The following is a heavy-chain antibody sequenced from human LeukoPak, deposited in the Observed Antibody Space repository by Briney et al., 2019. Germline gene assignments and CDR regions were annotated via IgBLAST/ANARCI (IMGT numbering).Heavy chain of an antibody. CDR1: GFTFSSYS. Sequence: PGGSLRLSCAASGFTFSSYSMNWARQAPGKGLEWVSSISSSSIRIYYADSVKGRFTVSRDNAKNSLFLQMNSLRAEDTAVYYCARSIPGSYYFDAWGQGTLVTVSA. V-gene: IGHV3-21*01. J-gene: IGHJ4*02. D-gene: IGHD1-14*01. CDR3: ARSIPGSYYFDA. CDR2: ISSSSIRI.